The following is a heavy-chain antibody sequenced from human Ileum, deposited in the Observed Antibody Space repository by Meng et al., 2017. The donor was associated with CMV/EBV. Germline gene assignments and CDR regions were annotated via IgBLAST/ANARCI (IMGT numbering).Heavy chain of an antibody. CDR2: TSLIGNP. CDR1: GYSISNGYY. V-gene: IGHV4-38-2*02. D-gene: IGHD3-3*01. CDR3: ARGGTYYDFWSGYSSTRGMDV. J-gene: IGHJ6*02. Sequence: SETLSLTCTVSGYSISNGYYWGWIRQPPGKGLEWIGSTSLIGNPYYNLSLKSRVTISVDTSNNQFSLKLSSVTAADTALYYCARGGTYYDFWSGYSSTRGMDVWGQGTTVTVSS.